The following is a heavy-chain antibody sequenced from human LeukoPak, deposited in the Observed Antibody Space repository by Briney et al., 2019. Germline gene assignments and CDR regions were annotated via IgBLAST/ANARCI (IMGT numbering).Heavy chain of an antibody. D-gene: IGHD1-14*01. J-gene: IGHJ6*02. Sequence: PGGSLRLSCAASGFTFSSYAMSWVRQAPGKGLEWVSAISGSGGSTYYADSVKGRFTISRDNSKNTLYLQMNSLRAEDTAVYYCAKDLAGPRNYYYYGMDVWGQGTTVTVSS. CDR2: ISGSGGST. V-gene: IGHV3-23*01. CDR3: AKDLAGPRNYYYYGMDV. CDR1: GFTFSSYA.